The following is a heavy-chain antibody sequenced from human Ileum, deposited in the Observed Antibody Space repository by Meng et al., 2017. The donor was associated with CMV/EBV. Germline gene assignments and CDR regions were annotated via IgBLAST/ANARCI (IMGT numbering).Heavy chain of an antibody. J-gene: IGHJ4*02. V-gene: IGHV3-23*01. CDR1: GFIFSSYA. Sequence: GGSLRLSCSASGFIFSSYAMYWVRQAPGRGLEWVSGISSSGDATYYADSVKGRFTISRGNSEHTLYLQMNGLTAEDTAVYYCAKPIDYCTSATCHRAFDSWGQGTRVTVSS. CDR2: ISSSGDAT. CDR3: AKPIDYCTSATCHRAFDS. D-gene: IGHD2-2*01.